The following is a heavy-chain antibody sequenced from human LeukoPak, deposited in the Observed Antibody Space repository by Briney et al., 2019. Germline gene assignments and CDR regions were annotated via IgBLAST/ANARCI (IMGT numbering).Heavy chain of an antibody. Sequence: GSLRLSCAASGFTFSSYAMSWVRQAPGKGLEWIGSIYYSGSTYYNPSLKSRVTISVDTSKNQFSLKLSSVTAADTAVYYCARHLQYYDILTGYYPSWFDPWGQGTLVTVSS. CDR3: ARHLQYYDILTGYYPSWFDP. CDR2: IYYSGST. D-gene: IGHD3-9*01. J-gene: IGHJ5*02. CDR1: GFTFSSYA. V-gene: IGHV4-39*01.